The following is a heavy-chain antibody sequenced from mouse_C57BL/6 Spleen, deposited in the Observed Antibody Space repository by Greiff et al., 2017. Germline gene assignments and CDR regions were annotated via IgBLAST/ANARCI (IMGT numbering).Heavy chain of an antibody. Sequence: EVQLQQSGPGLVKPSQSLSLTCSVTGYSITSGYYWNWIRQFPGNKLEWMGYISYDGSNNYNPSLKNRISITRDTSKNQFFLKFNSVTTEDTATYYCARSITTVVAPDYWGQGTTLTVSS. CDR2: ISYDGSN. CDR1: GYSITSGYY. V-gene: IGHV3-6*01. CDR3: ARSITTVVAPDY. D-gene: IGHD1-1*01. J-gene: IGHJ2*01.